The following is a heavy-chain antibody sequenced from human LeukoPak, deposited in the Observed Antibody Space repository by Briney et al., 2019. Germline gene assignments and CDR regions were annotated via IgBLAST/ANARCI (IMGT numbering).Heavy chain of an antibody. V-gene: IGHV4-61*02. CDR1: GGSISSGSDC. J-gene: IGHJ5*02. CDR2: IYNSGSS. CDR3: ARQWSGYSYGSDWFDP. Sequence: SQTLSLTCTVSGGSISSGSDCWSWIRQPAGKGLEWIGRIYNSGSSNYNPSLKSRVTISLDTSKNQFSLKLSSVTAADTAVYYCARQWSGYSYGSDWFDPWGQGTLVTVSS. D-gene: IGHD5-18*01.